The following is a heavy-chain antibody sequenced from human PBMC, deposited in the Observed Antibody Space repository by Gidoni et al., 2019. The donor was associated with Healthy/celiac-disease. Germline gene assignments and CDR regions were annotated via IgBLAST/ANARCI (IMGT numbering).Heavy chain of an antibody. D-gene: IGHD5-12*01. V-gene: IGHV1-69*06. CDR2: IIPIFGTA. CDR1: GDTFSSYA. Sequence: VQSGAEAQQPGSSVKVSCKASGDTFSSYAISWVRQAAGQGLEWVGGIIPIFGTANYAEKFKGRVTITADKSTRTTYMELSSLRSEDTAVYYCAAEGMATIIGYWGQGTLVTVSS. J-gene: IGHJ4*02. CDR3: AAEGMATIIGY.